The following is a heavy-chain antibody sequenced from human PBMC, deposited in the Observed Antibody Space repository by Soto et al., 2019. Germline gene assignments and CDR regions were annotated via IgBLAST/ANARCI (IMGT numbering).Heavy chain of an antibody. J-gene: IGHJ4*02. V-gene: IGHV3-23*01. D-gene: IGHD2-8*01. CDR3: ARDSNIVLLVYAYYFDY. CDR2: ISDSGSNI. CDR1: GFSFSRYA. Sequence: PGGSLILSCAASGFSFSRYAMDWVRQAPGKGLEWVAVISDSGSNIHYADSVKGRFTISRHNSKNTLYLQMNSLRAEDTAVYYCARDSNIVLLVYAYYFDYWGQGTLVTVSS.